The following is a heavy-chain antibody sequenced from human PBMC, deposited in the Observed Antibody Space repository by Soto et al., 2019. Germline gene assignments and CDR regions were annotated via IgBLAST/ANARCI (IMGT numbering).Heavy chain of an antibody. CDR2: IYYSGST. D-gene: IGHD4-17*01. J-gene: IGHJ4*02. V-gene: IGHV4-59*08. CDR3: ARRYGPGFDY. CDR1: GGSISSYY. Sequence: SETLCLTWSVAGGSISSYYWSWIRQSPGKGLEWIGYIYYSGSTNYNPSLKSRVTISVDTSKNQFSLKLSSVTAADTAVYYCARRYGPGFDYWGQGTLVTVSS.